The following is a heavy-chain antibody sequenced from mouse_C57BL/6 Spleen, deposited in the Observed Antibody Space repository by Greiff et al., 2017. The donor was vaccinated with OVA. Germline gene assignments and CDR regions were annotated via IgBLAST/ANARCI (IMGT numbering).Heavy chain of an antibody. CDR2: INYDGSST. J-gene: IGHJ2*01. Sequence: EVKLMESEGGLVQPGSSMKLSCTASGFTFSDYYMAWVRQVPEKGLEWVANINYDGSSTYYLDSLKSRFIISRDNAKNILYLQMSSLKSEDTATYYCARVYGWLSFDYWGQGTTLTVSS. CDR1: GFTFSDYY. CDR3: ARVYGWLSFDY. V-gene: IGHV5-16*01. D-gene: IGHD2-3*01.